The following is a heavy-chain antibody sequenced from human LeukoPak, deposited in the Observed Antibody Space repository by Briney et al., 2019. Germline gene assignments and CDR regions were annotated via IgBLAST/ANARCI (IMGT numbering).Heavy chain of an antibody. CDR1: GFTFSSYW. D-gene: IGHD5-18*01. CDR3: ARKAGGYSYGPLDY. CDR2: IASDGSST. Sequence: PGGSLRLSCAASGFTFSSYWMNWVRQAPGKGLVWVSRIASDGSSTSYADSVKGRFTISRDNAKNTLYLQMNSLRGEDTAVYYCARKAGGYSYGPLDYWGQGTLVTVSS. J-gene: IGHJ4*02. V-gene: IGHV3-74*01.